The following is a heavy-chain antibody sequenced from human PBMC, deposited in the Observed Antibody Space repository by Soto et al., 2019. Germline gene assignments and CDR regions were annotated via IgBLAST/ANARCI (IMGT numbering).Heavy chain of an antibody. CDR3: ARIKIVGILTYYMDV. CDR2: MYYSGCT. CDR1: GDSISTSSSYY. D-gene: IGHD3-3*01. V-gene: IGHV4-39*01. Sequence: QLQLQESGPGLVKPSETLSLSCTVSGDSISTSSSYYWGWIRQPPGKGLEWIANMYYSGCTYYNPARKSRVTISLETSKNQFSLKLSSVTAADTAVYYCARIKIVGILTYYMDVWGKGTTVTVSS. J-gene: IGHJ6*03.